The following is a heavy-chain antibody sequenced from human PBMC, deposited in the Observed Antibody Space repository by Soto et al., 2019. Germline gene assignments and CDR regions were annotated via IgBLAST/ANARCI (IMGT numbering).Heavy chain of an antibody. Sequence: ASVKVSCKASGYTFTSYGISWVRQAPGQGLEWMGWISAYNGNTNYAQKLQGRVTMTTDTSTSTAYMELRSLRSDDTAVYYCATVLLWFGELFPDTYYFDYWGQGTLVTVSS. CDR2: ISAYNGNT. J-gene: IGHJ4*02. V-gene: IGHV1-18*01. CDR3: ATVLLWFGELFPDTYYFDY. CDR1: GYTFTSYG. D-gene: IGHD3-10*01.